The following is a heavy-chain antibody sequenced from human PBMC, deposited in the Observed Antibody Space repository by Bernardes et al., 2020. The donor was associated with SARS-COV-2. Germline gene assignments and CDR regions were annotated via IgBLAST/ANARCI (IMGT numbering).Heavy chain of an antibody. Sequence: GGSLRLSCAASGFTVMNNYMSWVRQAPGMGLEWVSGLYTGGSTYYADSVKGRFTISSDNSKNTLYLQMNSLRTEDTAVYYCARDVHLDSPMVSHYFYYSMDVWGQGTTVTVSS. CDR2: LYTGGST. V-gene: IGHV3-66*02. D-gene: IGHD5-18*01. CDR3: ARDVHLDSPMVSHYFYYSMDV. CDR1: GFTVMNNY. J-gene: IGHJ6*02.